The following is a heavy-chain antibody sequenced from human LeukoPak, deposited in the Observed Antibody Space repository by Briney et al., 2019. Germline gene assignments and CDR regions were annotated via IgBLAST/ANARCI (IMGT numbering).Heavy chain of an antibody. CDR2: INWNSGSI. D-gene: IGHD3-22*01. CDR1: GFTFYDYA. CDR3: AKGYYYDSSGYSAYYFDY. Sequence: PGGSLRLSCAASGFTFYDYAMHWVRQAPGKGLEWVSGINWNSGSIVYADSVKGRFTISRDNAKNSLYLQMNSLRAEDTALYYCAKGYYYDSSGYSAYYFDYWGQGTLVTVSS. V-gene: IGHV3-9*01. J-gene: IGHJ4*02.